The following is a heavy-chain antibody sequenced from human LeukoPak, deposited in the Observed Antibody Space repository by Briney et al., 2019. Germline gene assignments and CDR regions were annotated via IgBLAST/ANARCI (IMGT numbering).Heavy chain of an antibody. V-gene: IGHV3-33*01. CDR3: ARGRGLNGPLSYVDY. J-gene: IGHJ4*02. Sequence: PGRSLRLSCAASGFSFSGYGMHWVRQAPDKGLEWVALIWYDGSKTYYGDSVKGRFTISRDNSKNTLYLQMNTLRAEDTAVYYCARGRGLNGPLSYVDYWGQGTLVTVSS. D-gene: IGHD1-1*01. CDR1: GFSFSGYG. CDR2: IWYDGSKT.